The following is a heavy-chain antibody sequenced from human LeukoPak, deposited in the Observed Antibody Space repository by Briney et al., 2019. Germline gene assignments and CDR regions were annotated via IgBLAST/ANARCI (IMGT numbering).Heavy chain of an antibody. CDR2: IGGGGYTT. CDR1: GLTFGNYG. V-gene: IGHV3-23*01. Sequence: GGSLRLSCVTSGLTFGNYGMNWVRQAPGKGLEWVSSIGGGGYTTYYADSVRGRFTISRDNSKNSMYLQMSSLRAEDTAIYYCAEVESSYCRIWGQGTLVTVSS. J-gene: IGHJ4*02. D-gene: IGHD3-10*01. CDR3: AEVESSYCRI.